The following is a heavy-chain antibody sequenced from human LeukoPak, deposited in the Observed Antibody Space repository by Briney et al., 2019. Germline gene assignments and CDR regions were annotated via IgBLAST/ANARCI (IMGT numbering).Heavy chain of an antibody. J-gene: IGHJ3*02. CDR1: GGSISSGGYS. Sequence: SQTLSLTCAVSGGSISSGGYSWSWIRQPPGKGLEWIGYIYHSGSTYYNPSLTSRVTISVDRSKNQFSLKLSSVTAADTAVYYCARATIASAFDIWGQGTMVTVSS. CDR2: IYHSGST. CDR3: ARATIASAFDI. V-gene: IGHV4-30-2*01. D-gene: IGHD5-12*01.